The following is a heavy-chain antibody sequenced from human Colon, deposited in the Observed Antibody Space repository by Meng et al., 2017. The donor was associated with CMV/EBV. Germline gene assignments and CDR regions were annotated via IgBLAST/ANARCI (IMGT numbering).Heavy chain of an antibody. CDR1: GFTFSSYA. J-gene: IGHJ5*02. D-gene: IGHD3-3*01. CDR3: AKGGMIFGVVIPHPRFDP. V-gene: IGHV3-23*01. CDR2: ISDSSGSI. Sequence: GGSLRLSCAASGFTFSSYAMSWVRQAPGKGLEWVSSISDSSGSIYYADSVKGRFTISRDNSKNTLYLQMNNLRAEDTAIYYCAKGGMIFGVVIPHPRFDPWGQGTPVTVSS.